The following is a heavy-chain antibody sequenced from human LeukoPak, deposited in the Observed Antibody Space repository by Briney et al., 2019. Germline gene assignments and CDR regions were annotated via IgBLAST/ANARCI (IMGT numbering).Heavy chain of an antibody. CDR1: GFTFSSYG. J-gene: IGHJ5*02. V-gene: IGHV3-21*01. CDR2: ISTSSSYI. Sequence: GGSLRLSCTASGFTFSSYGMNWVRQAPGKGLEWVSSISTSSSYIYYADSVKGRFTISRDNARNSLHLQMNTLRAEDTAVYSCARGADGVSSNSRGWFDPWGQGTLVTVSS. CDR3: ARGADGVSSNSRGWFDP. D-gene: IGHD2-15*01.